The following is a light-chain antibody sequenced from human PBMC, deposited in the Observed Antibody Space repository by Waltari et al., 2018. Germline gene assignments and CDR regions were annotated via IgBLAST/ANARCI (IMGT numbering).Light chain of an antibody. Sequence: EIVLTQSPGTLSLSPGERATLSCRASQRVRGSLAWYQQKAGQAPRLLIYGASSRATGIPDRFSGSGSGTDFSLTTSRLGPEDFAVYYCQHYVRLPATFGQGTKVEI. CDR3: QHYVRLPAT. V-gene: IGKV3-20*01. CDR2: GAS. J-gene: IGKJ1*01. CDR1: QRVRGS.